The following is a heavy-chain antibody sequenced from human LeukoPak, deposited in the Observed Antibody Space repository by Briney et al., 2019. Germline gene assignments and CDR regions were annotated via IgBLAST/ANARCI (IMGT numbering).Heavy chain of an antibody. D-gene: IGHD3-22*01. V-gene: IGHV3-33*01. CDR3: ARNRRYYDSSGLPHFDY. J-gene: IGHJ4*02. CDR2: IWYDGSNK. Sequence: PGRSLRLSCAASGFTFSSHGMHWVRQAPGKGLEWVADIWYDGSNKYYADSVKGRFTISRDNSKNTLYLQMNSLRAEDTAVYYCARNRRYYDSSGLPHFDYWGQGTLVTVSS. CDR1: GFTFSSHG.